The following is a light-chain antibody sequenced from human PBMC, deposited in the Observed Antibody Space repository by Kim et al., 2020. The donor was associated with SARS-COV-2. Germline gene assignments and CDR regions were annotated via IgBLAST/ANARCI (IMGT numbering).Light chain of an antibody. CDR2: EDN. CDR1: SGSIASSY. J-gene: IGLJ1*01. CDR3: LSYDTTNPLYV. Sequence: NFMQTQPHSVSGSPGKTVTISCTRSSGSIASSYVQWYQQRPGSAPTSVIYEDNQRPSGVPDRFSGSIDSSSNSASLTISGLQTEDEADYYCLSYDTTNPLYVFGTGTKVTVL. V-gene: IGLV6-57*04.